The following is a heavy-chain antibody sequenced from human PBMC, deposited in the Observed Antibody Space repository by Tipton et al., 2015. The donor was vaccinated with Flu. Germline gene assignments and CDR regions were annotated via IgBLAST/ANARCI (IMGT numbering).Heavy chain of an antibody. CDR1: GGSISSYY. V-gene: IGHV4-59*04. CDR3: ARRDYSNYVSEPKNWFDP. D-gene: IGHD4-11*01. CDR2: VHRTGNP. J-gene: IGHJ5*02. Sequence: GLVKPSETLSLTCTVSGGSISSYYWSWIRQPPGQGLEWIGNVHRTGNPYYNPSLKSRVTMSVDPSKNQFSLRLSSVTAADTAVYYCARRDYSNYVSEPKNWFDPWGQGTLVTVSS.